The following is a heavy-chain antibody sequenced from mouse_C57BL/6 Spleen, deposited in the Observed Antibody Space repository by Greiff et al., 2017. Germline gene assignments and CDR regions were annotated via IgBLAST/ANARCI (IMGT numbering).Heavy chain of an antibody. CDR2: IRSKSNNYAT. Sequence: EVKLVESGGGLVQPKGSLKLSCAASGFSFNTYAMNWVRQAPGKGLEWVARIRSKSNNYATYFADSVKDRFTISRDDSESMLYLQMNNLKTEDTAMYYCVRQTRVATGFDYWGQGTTLTVSS. CDR1: GFSFNTYA. CDR3: VRQTRVATGFDY. D-gene: IGHD1-1*01. V-gene: IGHV10-1*01. J-gene: IGHJ2*01.